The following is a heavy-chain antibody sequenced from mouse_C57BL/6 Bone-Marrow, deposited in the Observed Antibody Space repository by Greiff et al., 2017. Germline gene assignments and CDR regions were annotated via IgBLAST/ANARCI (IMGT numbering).Heavy chain of an antibody. V-gene: IGHV1-64*01. CDR1: GYTFTSYW. CDR3: ARRDYYYGSSPWCFDV. CDR2: IHPNSGST. J-gene: IGHJ1*03. D-gene: IGHD1-1*01. Sequence: QVQLQQPGAELVKPGASVKLSCEASGYTFTSYWMHWVKQRPGQGLEWIGMIHPNSGSTNYNEKFKSKATLTVDKSSSTAYMQLSSLTSEDSAVYYCARRDYYYGSSPWCFDVWGTGTTVTVSS.